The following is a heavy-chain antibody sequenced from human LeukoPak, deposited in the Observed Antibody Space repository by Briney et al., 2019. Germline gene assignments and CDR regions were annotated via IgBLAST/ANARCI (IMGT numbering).Heavy chain of an antibody. D-gene: IGHD2-15*01. CDR2: IRQDGNEI. J-gene: IGHJ5*02. CDR3: ARDLGYCSGDVCYPAWFDP. Sequence: PGGSLRLSCAASGFIFSSSWMTWVRQAPGLGLEWVANIRQDGNEIFYVDSVKGRFTISRDNAKNSLYLQMNNLRAEDTAVYYCARDLGYCSGDVCYPAWFDPWGQGTLVTVSS. CDR1: GFIFSSSW. V-gene: IGHV3-7*01.